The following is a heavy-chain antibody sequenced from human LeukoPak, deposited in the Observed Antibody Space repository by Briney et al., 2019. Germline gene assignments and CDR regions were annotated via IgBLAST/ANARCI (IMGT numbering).Heavy chain of an antibody. CDR1: GFTFDDYS. J-gene: IGHJ6*03. Sequence: PGGSLRLSCAASGFTFDDYSRHWVRQAPGKGLEWVSGISCNSGSIGYADSVKGRFTISRDNAKNSLYLQMNSLRAEDTALYYCAKDPYSSLSRYGYMDVWGKGTTVTVSS. CDR3: AKDPYSSLSRYGYMDV. CDR2: ISCNSGSI. V-gene: IGHV3-9*01. D-gene: IGHD6-13*01.